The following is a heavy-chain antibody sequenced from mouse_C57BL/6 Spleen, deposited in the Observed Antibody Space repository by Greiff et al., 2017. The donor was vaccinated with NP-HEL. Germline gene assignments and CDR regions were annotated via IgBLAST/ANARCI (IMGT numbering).Heavy chain of an antibody. D-gene: IGHD1-1*01. J-gene: IGHJ4*01. CDR2: INPNNGGT. CDR1: GYTFTDYN. Sequence: EVQLQQSGPELVKPGASVKIPCKASGYTFTDYNMDWVKQSHGKSLEWIGDINPNNGGTIYNLKFKGKATLTVDKSSSTAYMELRSLTSEDTAVYYCARKGPYYGSSYGAMDYWGQGTSVTVSS. CDR3: ARKGPYYGSSYGAMDY. V-gene: IGHV1-18*01.